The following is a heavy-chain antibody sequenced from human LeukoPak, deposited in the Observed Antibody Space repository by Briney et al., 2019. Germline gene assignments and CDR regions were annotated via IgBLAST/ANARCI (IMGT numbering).Heavy chain of an antibody. CDR2: IYSSGST. D-gene: IGHD6-13*01. V-gene: IGHV4-59*01. J-gene: IGHJ4*02. CDR1: GGSISRYY. CDR3: ARGAAATY. Sequence: SETLSLTCTVSGGSISRYYWSWIRQPPGKGLEWIGYIYSSGSTNYNPSFKRRVTISVGTSKNQFCLKLRSVTAADTDVYYCARGAAATYWGPGDLVTVSS.